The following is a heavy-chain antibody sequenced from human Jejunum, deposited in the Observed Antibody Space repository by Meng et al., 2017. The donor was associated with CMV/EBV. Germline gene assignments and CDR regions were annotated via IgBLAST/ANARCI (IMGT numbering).Heavy chain of an antibody. V-gene: IGHV4-61*01. D-gene: IGHD3-10*01. J-gene: IGHJ4*02. CDR3: ARGAVNMVRGVSYYFDY. Sequence: VSSVSYYWNWIRQSPGKGLEWIAHVFYSGSSDYNPSLKSRVTISVDTSKNQFFLQLDSVTAADTAVYFCARGAVNMVRGVSYYFDYWGQGALVTVSS. CDR2: VFYSGSS. CDR1: VSSVSYY.